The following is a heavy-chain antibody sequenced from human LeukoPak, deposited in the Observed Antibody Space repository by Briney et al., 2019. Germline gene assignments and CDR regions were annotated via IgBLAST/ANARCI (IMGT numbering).Heavy chain of an antibody. D-gene: IGHD3-22*01. V-gene: IGHV1-8*01. CDR2: MNPNSGNT. Sequence: ASVKVSCKASGYTFTSYDINWVRQATVQGLEWMGWMNPNSGNTGYAQKFQGRVTMTRNTSISTAYMELSSLRSEDTAVYYCARAGGQWFNVAEDGGLGMDVWGQGTTVTVSS. CDR3: ARAGGQWFNVAEDGGLGMDV. CDR1: GYTFTSYD. J-gene: IGHJ6*02.